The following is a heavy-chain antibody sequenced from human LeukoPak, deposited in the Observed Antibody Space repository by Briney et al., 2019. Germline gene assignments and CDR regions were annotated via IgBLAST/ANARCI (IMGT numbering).Heavy chain of an antibody. CDR2: IYTSGST. Sequence: KASETLSLTCTVSGGSISSGSYYWSWIRQPAGKGLEWIGRIYTSGSTNYNPSLKSRVTISVDTSKNQFSLKLSSVTAADTAVYYCARGLVFHRYYMDVWGKGTTVTVSS. CDR3: ARGLVFHRYYMDV. V-gene: IGHV4-61*02. D-gene: IGHD2-8*01. CDR1: GGSISSGSYY. J-gene: IGHJ6*03.